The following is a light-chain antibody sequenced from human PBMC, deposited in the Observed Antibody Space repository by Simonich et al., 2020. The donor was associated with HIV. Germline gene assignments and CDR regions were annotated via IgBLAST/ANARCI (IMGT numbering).Light chain of an antibody. CDR2: YAS. CDR3: QQYNNWPSPFT. V-gene: IGKV3-15*01. CDR1: QNIAVN. J-gene: IGKJ3*01. Sequence: EIVMTKSPATLSVSPGERATLSCRASQNIAVNLAWYQHKPGQAPRLLIYYASTRATGVPARFSGSGFGTDFTLTISSMQSEDFAVYYCQQYNNWPSPFTFGPGTEVDIK.